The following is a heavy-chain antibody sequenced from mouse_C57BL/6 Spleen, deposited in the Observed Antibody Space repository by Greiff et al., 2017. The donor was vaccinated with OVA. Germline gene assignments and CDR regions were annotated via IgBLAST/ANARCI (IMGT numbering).Heavy chain of an antibody. CDR3: ARRALYWYFDV. Sequence: VKLVESGGGLVKPGGYLKLSCAASGFTFSDYGMHWVRQAPEKGLEWVAYISSGSSTIYYADTVKGRFTISRDNAKNTLFLQMTSLRSEDTAMYYCARRALYWYFDVWGTGTTVTVSS. CDR2: ISSGSSTI. V-gene: IGHV5-17*01. J-gene: IGHJ1*03. D-gene: IGHD6-1*01. CDR1: GFTFSDYG.